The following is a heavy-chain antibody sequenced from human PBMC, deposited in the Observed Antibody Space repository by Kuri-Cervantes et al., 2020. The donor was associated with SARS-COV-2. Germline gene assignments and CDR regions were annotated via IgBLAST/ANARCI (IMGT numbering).Heavy chain of an antibody. CDR3: ARDSSDSSGYLDY. CDR1: GFTFSSYG. Sequence: GGSLRLSCAASGFTFSSYGMHWVRQAPSKGLEWVAFISYDGGNKYYADPVKGRFTISRDNSKNTLYLQMNSLRAEDTAVYYCARDSSDSSGYLDYWGQGTLVTVSS. V-gene: IGHV3-30*03. CDR2: ISYDGGNK. J-gene: IGHJ4*02. D-gene: IGHD3-22*01.